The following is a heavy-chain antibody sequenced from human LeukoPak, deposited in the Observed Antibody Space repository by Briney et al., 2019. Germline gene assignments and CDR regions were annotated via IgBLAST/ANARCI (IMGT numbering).Heavy chain of an antibody. D-gene: IGHD3-22*01. CDR3: ARGRYYDREGAAFDI. CDR1: GGSISSYY. V-gene: IGHV4-59*01. Sequence: SETLSLTCTVSGGSISSYYWSWIRQPPGKGLEWIGYIYYSGSTNYNPSLKSRVTISVDTSKNQFSLKLSPVTAADTAVYYCARGRYYDREGAAFDIWGQGTMVTVSS. CDR2: IYYSGST. J-gene: IGHJ3*02.